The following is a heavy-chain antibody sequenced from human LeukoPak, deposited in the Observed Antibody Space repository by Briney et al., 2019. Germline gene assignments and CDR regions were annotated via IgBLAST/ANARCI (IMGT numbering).Heavy chain of an antibody. V-gene: IGHV3-7*03. Sequence: GGSLRLSCAASGFTFSSYWMSWVRQAPGKGLEWVANIKQDGSEKYYVDSVKGRFTISRDNSKNTLYLQMNSLRAEDTAVYYCATAKRYCSSTSCYGWAYDYYYGMDVWGQGTTVTVSS. CDR3: ATAKRYCSSTSCYGWAYDYYYGMDV. J-gene: IGHJ6*02. D-gene: IGHD2-2*01. CDR1: GFTFSSYW. CDR2: IKQDGSEK.